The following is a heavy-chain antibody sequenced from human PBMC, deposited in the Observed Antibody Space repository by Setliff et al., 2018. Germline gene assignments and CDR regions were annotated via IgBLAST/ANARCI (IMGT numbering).Heavy chain of an antibody. CDR1: GGSFSGYY. J-gene: IGHJ5*02. Sequence: LSLTCAVYGGSFSGYYWSWIRQPPGKGLEWIGEINHTGSTNYSPSLKSRVTISVDTSKNQFSLKLTSVTAADTAVYYCARGYCSSPSCFFAGWFDPWGQGTLVTVS. V-gene: IGHV4-34*01. CDR2: INHTGST. CDR3: ARGYCSSPSCFFAGWFDP. D-gene: IGHD2-2*01.